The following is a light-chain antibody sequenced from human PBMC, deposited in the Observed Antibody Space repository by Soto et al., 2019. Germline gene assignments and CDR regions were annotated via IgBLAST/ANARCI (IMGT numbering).Light chain of an antibody. V-gene: IGKV3-20*01. CDR2: GAS. Sequence: ETVLMQSPGSLSLSPGQRATLSCRASQTVITSSLAWYQQKSGQAPRLLIYGASYRATGIPDRFSGSGSGTDFTLTISRLEPEDFAVYYCQQYGSSPITFGQGTRLEI. J-gene: IGKJ5*01. CDR3: QQYGSSPIT. CDR1: QTVITSS.